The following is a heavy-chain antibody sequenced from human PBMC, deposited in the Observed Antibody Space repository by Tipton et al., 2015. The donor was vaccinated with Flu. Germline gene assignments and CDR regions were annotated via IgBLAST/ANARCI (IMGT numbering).Heavy chain of an antibody. CDR1: GYSFTSYW. V-gene: IGHV5-51*01. Sequence: EVQLVQSGAEVKKPGESLKISCKGSGYSFTSYWIGWVRQMPGKGPEWMGIIYPGDSDTRYSPSFQGQVTISADKSISTAYLQWSSLKASDTAMYYCARGRIEYYYGSGSYYYELFDIWGQGTMVTVSS. CDR3: ARGRIEYYYGSGSYYYELFDI. D-gene: IGHD3-10*01. CDR2: IYPGDSDT. J-gene: IGHJ3*02.